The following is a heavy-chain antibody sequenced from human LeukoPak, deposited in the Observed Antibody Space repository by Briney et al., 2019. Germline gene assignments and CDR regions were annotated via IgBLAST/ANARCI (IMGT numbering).Heavy chain of an antibody. D-gene: IGHD2-15*01. CDR3: ARPDCSGGSCYWVWLDY. Sequence: PGRSLRLSCAASGFTFSSYGMHWVRQAPGKGLEWVAVISYDGSNKYYADSVKGRFTISRDNSKNTLYLQMNSLRAEDTAVYYCARPDCSGGSCYWVWLDYWAREPWSPSPQ. J-gene: IGHJ4*02. V-gene: IGHV3-30*03. CDR1: GFTFSSYG. CDR2: ISYDGSNK.